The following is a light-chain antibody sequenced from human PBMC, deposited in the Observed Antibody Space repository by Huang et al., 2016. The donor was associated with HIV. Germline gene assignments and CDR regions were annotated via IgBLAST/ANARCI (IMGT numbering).Light chain of an antibody. CDR2: AAS. J-gene: IGKJ1*01. CDR1: QSIRRY. Sequence: DIQMTQSPSSLSASVGDRVTITCWASQSIRRYLNCYQQKPGKSPKVLLYAASSLESGVPSRFIGSGSETYFTLTITSLQPEDSATYYCQPSFSVPWTFGQGTRVELK. CDR3: QPSFSVPWT. V-gene: IGKV1-39*01.